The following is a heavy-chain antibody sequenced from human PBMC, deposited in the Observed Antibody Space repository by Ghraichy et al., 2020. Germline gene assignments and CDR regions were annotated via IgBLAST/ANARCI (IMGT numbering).Heavy chain of an antibody. CDR2: IYYSGST. J-gene: IGHJ6*02. CDR3: ARHIGDSTGLYYYYYYGMDV. D-gene: IGHD4-17*01. V-gene: IGHV4-39*01. CDR1: GGSISSSSYY. Sequence: GSLRLSCTVSGGSISSSSYYWGWIRQPPGKGLEWIGSIYYSGSTYYNPSLKSRVTISVDTSKNQFSLKLSSVTAADTAVYYCARHIGDSTGLYYYYYYGMDVWGQGTTVTVSS.